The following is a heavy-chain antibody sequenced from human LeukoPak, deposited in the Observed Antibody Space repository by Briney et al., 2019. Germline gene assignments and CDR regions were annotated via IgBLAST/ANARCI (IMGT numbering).Heavy chain of an antibody. J-gene: IGHJ4*02. CDR3: GRARYSTSSGIDY. D-gene: IGHD6-6*01. CDR2: INPDGATT. Sequence: GGSLRLSCAASGFTFSNYWMHWVRQAPGKGLVWVSHINPDGATTTYADSVKGRFTISRDNSKNTLYLQMNSLRAEDTAVYYCGRARYSTSSGIDYWGQGTLVTVSS. CDR1: GFTFSNYW. V-gene: IGHV3-74*01.